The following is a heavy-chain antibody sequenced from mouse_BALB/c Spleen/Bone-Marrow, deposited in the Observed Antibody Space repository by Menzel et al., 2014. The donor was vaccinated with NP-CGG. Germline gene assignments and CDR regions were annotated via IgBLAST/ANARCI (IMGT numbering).Heavy chain of an antibody. V-gene: IGHV4-1*02. CDR2: INPDSNTI. CDR3: SRLGYYGGFAY. Sequence: EVMLVESGGGLVQPGGSLKLSCAASGFDFSRYWMSWVRQAPGKGLEWIGEINPDSNTINYTPSLKDKFIISRDNAKNTLCLQMSKVRSEDTALYYCSRLGYYGGFAYWGQGTLVTVSA. J-gene: IGHJ3*01. D-gene: IGHD2-3*01. CDR1: GFDFSRYW.